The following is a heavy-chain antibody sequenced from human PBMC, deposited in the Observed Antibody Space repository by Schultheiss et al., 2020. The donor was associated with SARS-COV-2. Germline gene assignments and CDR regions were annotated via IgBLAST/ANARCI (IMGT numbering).Heavy chain of an antibody. CDR1: GFAFSTYL. J-gene: IGHJ6*02. Sequence: GGSLRLSCAASGFAFSTYLMHWVRQAPGKGLEWVAVISYDGSNKYYADSVKGRFTISRDNAKNSLYLQMNSLRAEDTAVYYCARGHGGFGDPRLYYYGMDVWGQGTTVTVSS. CDR2: ISYDGSNK. V-gene: IGHV3-30-3*01. CDR3: ARGHGGFGDPRLYYYGMDV. D-gene: IGHD3-10*01.